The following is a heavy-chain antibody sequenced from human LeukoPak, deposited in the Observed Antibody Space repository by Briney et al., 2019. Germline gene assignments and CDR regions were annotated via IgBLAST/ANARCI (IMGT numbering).Heavy chain of an antibody. CDR1: GFTFSNYK. CDR3: AREMSYPYFFDL. CDR2: INHDSSII. J-gene: IGHJ4*02. Sequence: GGSLRLSCAASGFTFSNYKMIWARQTPGKGLEWLSYINHDSSIIYYGDSVKGRFTISRDNAKNSLYLQMNSLRDEDTAVYYCAREMSYPYFFDLWGQGTLVTVSS. V-gene: IGHV3-48*02. D-gene: IGHD1-26*01.